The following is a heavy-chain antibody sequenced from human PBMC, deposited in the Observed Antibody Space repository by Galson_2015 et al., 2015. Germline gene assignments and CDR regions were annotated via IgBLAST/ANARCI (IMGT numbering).Heavy chain of an antibody. Sequence: ETLSLTCTVSGGSISSSSYYWGWIRQPPGKGLEWIGSIYYSGSTYYNPSLKSRVTISVDTSKNQFSLKLSSVTAADTAVYYCARHLTDQFDYWGQGTLVTVSS. J-gene: IGHJ4*02. V-gene: IGHV4-39*01. D-gene: IGHD2-2*01. CDR2: IYYSGST. CDR1: GGSISSSSYY. CDR3: ARHLTDQFDY.